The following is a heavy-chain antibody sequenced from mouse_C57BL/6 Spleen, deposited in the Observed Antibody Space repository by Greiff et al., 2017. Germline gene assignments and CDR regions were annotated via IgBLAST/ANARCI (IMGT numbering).Heavy chain of an antibody. CDR1: GFSLRTFGMG. Sequence: QVTLKVSGPGISQPSPSLSLSCTSSGFSLRTFGMGVGWIRQPSGKGLEWLAHSWWDDDKYSNPALKSRLTISKATSKHQVFLKIANVDTADTATYYCARYGYDCMDYWGQGTSVTVSS. J-gene: IGHJ4*01. CDR3: ARYGYDCMDY. CDR2: SWWDDDK. V-gene: IGHV8-8*01. D-gene: IGHD2-2*01.